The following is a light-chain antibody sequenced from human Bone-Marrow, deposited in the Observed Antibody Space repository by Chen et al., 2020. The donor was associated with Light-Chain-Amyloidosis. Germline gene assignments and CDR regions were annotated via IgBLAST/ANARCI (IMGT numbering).Light chain of an antibody. Sequence: QSALTQPASVSGSPGQSITISCTGTSSDVGSYNLVSWYQQHPGKAPKLTIYEVSKRPSGVSNRFSGCKAGNTASLTISGLQAEDEADYYCCSYAGSSTLGVFGGGTKLTVL. V-gene: IGLV2-23*02. CDR3: CSYAGSSTLGV. CDR1: SSDVGSYNL. J-gene: IGLJ2*01. CDR2: EVS.